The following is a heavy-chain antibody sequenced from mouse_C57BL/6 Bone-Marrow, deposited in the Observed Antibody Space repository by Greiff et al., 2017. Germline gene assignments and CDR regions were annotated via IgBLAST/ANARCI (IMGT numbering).Heavy chain of an antibody. J-gene: IGHJ4*01. CDR3: AWSSGPLTMDY. CDR2: IDPSDSST. CDR1: GYTFTSYW. V-gene: IGHV1-59*01. Sequence: QVKLQQSGAELVRPGTSVKLSCKASGYTFTSYWMHWVKQRPGQGLEWIGVIDPSDSSTNYNQQFKGKATLTVDASTSTAYMQLSSLTSEDSAADYCAWSSGPLTMDYWGQGTSVTVSS. D-gene: IGHD3-2*02.